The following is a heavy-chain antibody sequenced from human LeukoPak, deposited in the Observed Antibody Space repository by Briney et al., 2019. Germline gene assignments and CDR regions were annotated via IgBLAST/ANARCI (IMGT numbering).Heavy chain of an antibody. J-gene: IGHJ4*02. CDR3: ARERTLVRYFDWLPIDY. CDR2: ISSSSSYI. Sequence: PGGSLRLSCAASGFTFSSYSMNWVRQAPGKGLEWVSSISSSSSYICYADSVKGRFTISRDNAKNSLYLQMNSLRAEYTAVYYCARERTLVRYFDWLPIDYWGQGTLVTVSS. CDR1: GFTFSSYS. V-gene: IGHV3-21*01. D-gene: IGHD3-9*01.